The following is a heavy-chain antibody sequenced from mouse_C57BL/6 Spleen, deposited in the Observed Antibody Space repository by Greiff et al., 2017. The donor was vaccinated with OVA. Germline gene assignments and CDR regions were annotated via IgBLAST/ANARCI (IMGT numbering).Heavy chain of an antibody. J-gene: IGHJ2*01. CDR3: ARRDLTQADY. Sequence: QVQLKESGAELARPGASVKMSCKASGYTFTSYTMHWVKQRPGQGLEWIGYINPSSGYTKYNQKFKDKATLTADKSSSTAYMQLSSLTSEDSAVYYCARRDLTQADYWGQGTTLTVSS. D-gene: IGHD3-2*02. CDR2: INPSSGYT. V-gene: IGHV1-4*01. CDR1: GYTFTSYT.